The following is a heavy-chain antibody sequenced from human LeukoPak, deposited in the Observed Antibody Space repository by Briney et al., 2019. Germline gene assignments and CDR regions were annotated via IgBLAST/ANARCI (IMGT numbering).Heavy chain of an antibody. D-gene: IGHD3-10*01. Sequence: PGGSLRLSCAVSGFTFSSYWMSWVRQPPGKGLEWVAKIKQDGSEKYYVDSVTGRITISRDNAKNSLYLQMNSLRAEDTAVYSCARIFWFGGVFYFDYWGQGTLVSVSS. CDR3: ARIFWFGGVFYFDY. V-gene: IGHV3-7*01. CDR2: IKQDGSEK. CDR1: GFTFSSYW. J-gene: IGHJ4*02.